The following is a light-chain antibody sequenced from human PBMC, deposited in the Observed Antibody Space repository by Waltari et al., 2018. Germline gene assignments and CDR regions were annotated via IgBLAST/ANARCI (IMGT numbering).Light chain of an antibody. J-gene: IGKJ1*01. V-gene: IGKV4-1*01. Sequence: TISCKSSESVLYTSNNKNYLAWYQQKAGQPPKLLIYWASTRESGVPDRFSGSGSETDFTLTISSLQAEDVAVYYCQQYFSSPQTFGQGTKVEIK. CDR2: WAS. CDR3: QQYFSSPQT. CDR1: ESVLYTSNNKNY.